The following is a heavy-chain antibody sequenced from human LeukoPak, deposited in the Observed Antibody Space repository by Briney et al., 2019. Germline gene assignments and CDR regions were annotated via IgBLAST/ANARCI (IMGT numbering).Heavy chain of an antibody. Sequence: PSQTLSLTCTVSSGSISSGSHYWNWIRQPAGKGLEWIGRIYPTGSTNYNPSLTSRVTISVDTSKNQFSLRLTSVTAADTAVYYCARDRDSIVGATEFDFWGLGTLVTVS. J-gene: IGHJ4*02. CDR2: IYPTGST. D-gene: IGHD1-26*01. V-gene: IGHV4-61*02. CDR3: ARDRDSIVGATEFDF. CDR1: SGSISSGSHY.